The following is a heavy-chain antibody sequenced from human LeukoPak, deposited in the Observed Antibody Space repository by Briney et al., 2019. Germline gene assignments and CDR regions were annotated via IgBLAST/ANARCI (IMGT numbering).Heavy chain of an antibody. J-gene: IGHJ6*03. CDR1: GGSISSYY. V-gene: IGHV4-4*09. CDR2: IYTSGST. Sequence: SETLSLTCTVSGGSISSYYWSWIRQPPGKGLEWIGYIYTSGSTNYNPSLKCRVTISVDTSKNQFSLKLSSVTAADTAVYYCARGHSSSWYFHNYYYYMDVWGKGTTVTVSS. D-gene: IGHD6-13*01. CDR3: ARGHSSSWYFHNYYYYMDV.